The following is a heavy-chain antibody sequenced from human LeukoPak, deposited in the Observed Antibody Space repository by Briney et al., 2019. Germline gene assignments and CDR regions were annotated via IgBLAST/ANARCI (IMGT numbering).Heavy chain of an antibody. J-gene: IGHJ4*02. V-gene: IGHV3-66*02. D-gene: IGHD1-26*01. CDR1: GFSISSGY. CDR2: LYSDDSA. Sequence: GGSLRLSCVASGFSISSGYMTWARQAPGKALEWVSLLYSDDSAYYPDSVKGRFTISRDNSRSTLHLQMDTLRTEDTAMYYCARDPWQGSTTLHWGQGIMVTVSS. CDR3: ARDPWQGSTTLH.